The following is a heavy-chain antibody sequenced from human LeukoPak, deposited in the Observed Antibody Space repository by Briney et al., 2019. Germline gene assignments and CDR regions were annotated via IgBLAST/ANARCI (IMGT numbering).Heavy chain of an antibody. D-gene: IGHD1-26*01. Sequence: ASVKVSCKASGYTLTNYHMNWVRQAPGQGLEWMGWINTNTGNPTYAQGFTGRFVFSLDTSVSTAYLQISSLNAEDTAVYYCARTASGNYGTFDYWGQGTLVTVSS. CDR1: GYTLTNYH. CDR3: ARTASGNYGTFDY. J-gene: IGHJ4*02. CDR2: INTNTGNP. V-gene: IGHV7-4-1*02.